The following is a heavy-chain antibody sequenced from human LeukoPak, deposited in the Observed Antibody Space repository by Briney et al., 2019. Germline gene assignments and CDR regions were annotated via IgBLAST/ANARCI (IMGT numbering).Heavy chain of an antibody. V-gene: IGHV3-23*01. CDR3: ARTYYDSSGYSPIPSDY. CDR1: GFTFSSYS. D-gene: IGHD3-22*01. CDR2: ISGSGGST. Sequence: GGSLRLSCAASGFTFSSYSMNWVRQAPGKGLEWVSAISGSGGSTYYADSVKGRFTISRDNSKNTLYLQMNSLRAEDTAVYYCARTYYDSSGYSPIPSDYWGQGTLVTVSS. J-gene: IGHJ4*02.